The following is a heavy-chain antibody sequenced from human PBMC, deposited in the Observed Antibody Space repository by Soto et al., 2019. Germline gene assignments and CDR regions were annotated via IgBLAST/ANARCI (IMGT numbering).Heavy chain of an antibody. CDR1: GGSFSGYY. CDR2: INHSGST. Sequence: QVQLQQWGAGLLKPSETLSLTCAVYGGSFSGYYWSWIRQPPGKGLEWIGEINHSGSTNYNPSLKSPVPISVDTSKNQFSLKLSSVTAADTAVYYCARGPSVLLWFGGNWFDPWGQGTLVTVSS. D-gene: IGHD3-10*01. CDR3: ARGPSVLLWFGGNWFDP. V-gene: IGHV4-34*01. J-gene: IGHJ5*02.